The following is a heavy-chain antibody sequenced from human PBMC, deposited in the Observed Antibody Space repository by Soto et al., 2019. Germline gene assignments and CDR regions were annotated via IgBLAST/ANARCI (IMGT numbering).Heavy chain of an antibody. CDR2: IWYDGSNK. V-gene: IGHV3-33*01. CDR1: GFTFSSYG. CDR3: ARDPRYYYDSSGKNGLDY. D-gene: IGHD3-22*01. J-gene: IGHJ4*02. Sequence: GGSLRLSCAASGFTFSSYGMHWVRQAPGKGLEWVAVIWYDGSNKYYADSVKGRFTISRDNSKNTLYLQMNSLRAEDTAVYYCARDPRYYYDSSGKNGLDYWGQGTLVTVSS.